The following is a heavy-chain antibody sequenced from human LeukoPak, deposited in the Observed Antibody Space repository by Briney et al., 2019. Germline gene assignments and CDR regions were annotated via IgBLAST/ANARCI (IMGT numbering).Heavy chain of an antibody. Sequence: GASVKVSCKASGYTFTGYYMHWVRQAPGQGLEWMGWINPNSGGTNYAQKFQGRVTMARDTSISTAYMELSRLRSDDTAVYYCARRRVAGSWFDPWGQGTLVTVSS. V-gene: IGHV1-2*02. CDR2: INPNSGGT. CDR1: GYTFTGYY. CDR3: ARRRVAGSWFDP. J-gene: IGHJ5*02.